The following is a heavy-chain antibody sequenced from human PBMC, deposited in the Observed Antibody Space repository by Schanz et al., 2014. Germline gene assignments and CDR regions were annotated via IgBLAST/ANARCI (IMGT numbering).Heavy chain of an antibody. J-gene: IGHJ4*02. CDR1: GFPFSDYF. Sequence: VQLVDSGGGLVKPGGSLRLSCTASGFPFSDYFMAWIRQPPGRGLEWVSFIYIGGNTYYADSVKGRFTISRDNSKNTVYIQMNSLRAEDTAVYYCARGGPAYYCDDWGQGTLGTVSS. CDR2: IYIGGNT. CDR3: ARGGPAYYCDD. V-gene: IGHV3-66*01.